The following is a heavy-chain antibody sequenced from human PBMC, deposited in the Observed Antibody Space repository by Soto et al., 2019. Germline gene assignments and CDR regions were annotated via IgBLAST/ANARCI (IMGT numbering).Heavy chain of an antibody. V-gene: IGHV1-46*01. CDR3: ARQGLFERDVVVVAVRVDAFDI. Sequence: GASVKVSCKASGGTFSSYTISWVRQAPGQGLEWMGIINPSGGSTSYAQKFQGRVTMTRDTSTSTVYMELSSLRSEDTAVYYCARQGLFERDVVVVAVRVDAFDIWGQGTMVTVSS. J-gene: IGHJ3*02. CDR1: GGTFSSYT. CDR2: INPSGGST. D-gene: IGHD2-15*01.